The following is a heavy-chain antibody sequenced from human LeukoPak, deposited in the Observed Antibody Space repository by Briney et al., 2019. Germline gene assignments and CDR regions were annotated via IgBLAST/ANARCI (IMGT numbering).Heavy chain of an antibody. CDR1: GITLSNYG. Sequence: GGSLRLSCAVSGITLSNYGMSWVRQAPGKGLEWVAGISGSGGGTKYADSAKGRFTISRDNPKNTLYLQMNSLRAEDTAMYFCAKRGVVIRVILVGFHKEAYYFDSWGQGALVTVSS. CDR3: AKRGVVIRVILVGFHKEAYYFDS. CDR2: ISGSGGGT. J-gene: IGHJ4*02. D-gene: IGHD3-22*01. V-gene: IGHV3-23*01.